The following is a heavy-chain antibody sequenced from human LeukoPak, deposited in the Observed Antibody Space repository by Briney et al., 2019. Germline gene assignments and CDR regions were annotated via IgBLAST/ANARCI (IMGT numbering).Heavy chain of an antibody. CDR1: GFNFGNYG. CDR3: ARGVHIALTAGSFDY. Sequence: PGGSLRLSCTASGFNFGNYGMSWVRQAPGKGLEWVSGLSDAGVRIFYADSVRGRFTVSRDNSKNTLYLQMDSLRAEDTAVYYCARGVHIALTAGSFDYWGQGTLVTVSA. J-gene: IGHJ4*02. CDR2: LSDAGVRI. V-gene: IGHV3-23*01. D-gene: IGHD5-12*01.